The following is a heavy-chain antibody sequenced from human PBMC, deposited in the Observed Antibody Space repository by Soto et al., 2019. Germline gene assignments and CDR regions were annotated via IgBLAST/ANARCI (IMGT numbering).Heavy chain of an antibody. CDR3: ARSRYYYDSSGSMGGMDV. J-gene: IGHJ6*02. CDR2: IIPIFGTA. V-gene: IGHV1-69*13. Sequence: SVKVSCKASGGTFSSYAISWVRQAPGQGLEWMGGIIPIFGTANYAQKFQGRVTITADESTSTAYMELSSLRSEDTAVYYCARSRYYYDSSGSMGGMDVWGQGTTVTVSS. CDR1: GGTFSSYA. D-gene: IGHD3-22*01.